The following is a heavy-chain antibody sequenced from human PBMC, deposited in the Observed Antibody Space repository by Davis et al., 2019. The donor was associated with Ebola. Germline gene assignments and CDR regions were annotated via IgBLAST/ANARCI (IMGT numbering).Heavy chain of an antibody. CDR1: GLIITTHW. Sequence: HTGGSLRLSCAASGLIITTHWMHWVRQAPGQGLVWISRMNSDGSTTSYADSVKGRVTISRDNSKNTLYLQMNSLRAEDTAVYYCAKDWDYGIIDYWGQGTLVTVSS. CDR2: MNSDGSTT. CDR3: AKDWDYGIIDY. V-gene: IGHV3-74*01. J-gene: IGHJ4*02. D-gene: IGHD4-17*01.